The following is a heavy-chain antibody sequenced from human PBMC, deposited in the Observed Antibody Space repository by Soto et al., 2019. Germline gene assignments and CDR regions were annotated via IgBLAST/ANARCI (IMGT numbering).Heavy chain of an antibody. V-gene: IGHV3-30*18. D-gene: IGHD1-26*01. CDR3: AKSVRYCLGSNCSPESFDV. J-gene: IGHJ3*01. Sequence: QVHLVESGGGVVQPGRSLRLSCVASEFSFSHSGVHWVRQAPGKGLEWVAAISYDGSNKYYADSVNDRFTISRDNSKNTLSLQMNSLRAEDKAVYYCAKSVRYCLGSNCSPESFDVWGQGTLVSVSS. CDR2: ISYDGSNK. CDR1: EFSFSHSG.